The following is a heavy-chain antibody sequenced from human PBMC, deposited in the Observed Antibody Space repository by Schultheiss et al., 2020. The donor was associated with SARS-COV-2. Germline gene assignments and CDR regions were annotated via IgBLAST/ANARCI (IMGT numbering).Heavy chain of an antibody. CDR2: INPISGVT. CDR3: ARSRLEVYGYFDL. D-gene: IGHD3-3*01. CDR1: GYSFIGYY. Sequence: ASVKVSCKASGYSFIGYYVHWVRQAPGQGLEWMGWINPISGVTKSAQKFQDRVTLTRDTSISTAYMELSSLRSDDTAVYYCARSRLEVYGYFDLWGRGTLVTVSS. V-gene: IGHV1-2*02. J-gene: IGHJ2*01.